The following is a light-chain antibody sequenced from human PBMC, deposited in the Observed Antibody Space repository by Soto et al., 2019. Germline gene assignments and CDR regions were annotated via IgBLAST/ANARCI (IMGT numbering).Light chain of an antibody. CDR3: QQYNTWPLIT. V-gene: IGKV1-8*01. CDR1: QGISSY. J-gene: IGKJ5*01. Sequence: AIRMTQSPSSFSASTGDRVTMTWLASQGISSYLAWFQQKPGRAPQLLISTVSTLQSGVPSRFSGSGSGTDLTLTISSLQSEDFAVYYCQQYNTWPLITFGPGTRLEI. CDR2: TVS.